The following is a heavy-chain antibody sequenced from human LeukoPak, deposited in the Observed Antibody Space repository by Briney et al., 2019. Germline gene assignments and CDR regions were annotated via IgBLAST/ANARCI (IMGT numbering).Heavy chain of an antibody. CDR3: AKDAFIVVMTAIRGDYFDY. J-gene: IGHJ4*02. D-gene: IGHD2-21*02. CDR1: GFTFSSYA. V-gene: IGHV3-30*18. CDR2: TSYDGSNK. Sequence: GRSLRLSCAASGFTFSSYAMHWVRQAPGKGLEWVAVTSYDGSNKYYADSVKGRFTISRDNSKNTLYLQMNSLRAEDTAVYYCAKDAFIVVMTAIRGDYFDYWGQGTLVTVSS.